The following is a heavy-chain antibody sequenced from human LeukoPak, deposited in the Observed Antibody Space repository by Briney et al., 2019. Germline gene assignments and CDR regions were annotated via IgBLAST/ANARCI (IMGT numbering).Heavy chain of an antibody. D-gene: IGHD2-15*01. V-gene: IGHV1-18*01. CDR1: GYTFTSYD. CDR3: ATAIVVVVASTAAFDI. CDR2: ISAYNGNT. Sequence: ASVKVSCKASGYTFTSYDISWVRQAPGQGLEWMGWISAYNGNTNYAQKLQGRVTMTTDTSTSTAYMELRSLRSDDTAVYYCATAIVVVVASTAAFDIWGQGTMVTVSS. J-gene: IGHJ3*02.